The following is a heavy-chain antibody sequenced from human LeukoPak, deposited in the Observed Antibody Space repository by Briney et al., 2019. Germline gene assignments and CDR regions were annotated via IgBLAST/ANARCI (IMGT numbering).Heavy chain of an antibody. CDR2: IKYDGSEK. Sequence: TGGSLRLSCAVSGFTLSSFWMTWVRQAPGKGLEWVASIKYDGSEKKYVDSVEGRFTISRDNAKNSLYLQMNSLRAEDTAVYYCAKDRGFDYWGQGTLVTVSS. CDR3: AKDRGFDY. V-gene: IGHV3-7*03. J-gene: IGHJ4*02. CDR1: GFTLSSFW.